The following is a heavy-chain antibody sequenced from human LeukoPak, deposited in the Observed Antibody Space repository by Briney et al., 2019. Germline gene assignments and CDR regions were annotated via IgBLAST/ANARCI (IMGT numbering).Heavy chain of an antibody. D-gene: IGHD3-10*01. CDR3: AKDRRIYGSGSYSYFDY. CDR1: GYTFTSYG. CDR2: ISAYNGNT. V-gene: IGHV1-18*01. J-gene: IGHJ4*02. Sequence: ASVKVSCKASGYTFTSYGISWVRQAPGQGLEWMGWISAYNGNTNYAQKLQGRVTMTTDTSTSTAYMELRSLRSDDTAVYYCAKDRRIYGSGSYSYFDYWGQGTLVTVSS.